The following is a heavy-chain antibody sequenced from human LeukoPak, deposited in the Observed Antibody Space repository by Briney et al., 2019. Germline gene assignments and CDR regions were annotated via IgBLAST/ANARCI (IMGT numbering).Heavy chain of an antibody. V-gene: IGHV4-39*07. Sequence: SETLSLTCTVSGDSINSKTYYWSWIRQPPGKGLEWIGEINHSGSTNYNPSLKSRVTISVDTSKNQFSLKLSSVTAADTAVYYCARVPASLGVKYYFDYWGQGTLVTVSS. D-gene: IGHD3-22*01. CDR1: GDSINSKTYY. J-gene: IGHJ4*02. CDR3: ARVPASLGVKYYFDY. CDR2: INHSGST.